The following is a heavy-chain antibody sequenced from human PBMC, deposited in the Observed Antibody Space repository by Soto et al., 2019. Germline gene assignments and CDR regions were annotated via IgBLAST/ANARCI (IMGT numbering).Heavy chain of an antibody. D-gene: IGHD4-17*01. J-gene: IGHJ3*02. CDR3: ARPIGPGLRGAFDI. CDR2: IYYSGST. CDR1: GGSVNSGSYY. V-gene: IGHV4-61*01. Sequence: PSETLSLTCNVSGGSVNSGSYYWTWIRQPPGKGLEWIGYIYYSGSTNYNPSLKSRVTISVDTSKNQFSLKLSSVTAADTAVYYCARPIGPGLRGAFDIWGQGTMVTVSS.